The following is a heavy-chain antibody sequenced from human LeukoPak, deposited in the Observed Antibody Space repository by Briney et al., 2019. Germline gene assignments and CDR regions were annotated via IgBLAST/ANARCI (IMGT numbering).Heavy chain of an antibody. CDR3: ARGRGGRDKPSTWFDL. CDR1: GYTFTDYD. CDR2: MNPNSGNT. V-gene: IGHV1-8*01. J-gene: IGHJ5*02. Sequence: ASVKVSCEASGYTFTDYDIHWVRQATGQGLEWMTWMNPNSGNTAYAQKFQGRVAMTKDTSISTAYMELSSLTSEDTAVYYCARGRGGRDKPSTWFDLWGQGTLVTVSS. D-gene: IGHD2-15*01.